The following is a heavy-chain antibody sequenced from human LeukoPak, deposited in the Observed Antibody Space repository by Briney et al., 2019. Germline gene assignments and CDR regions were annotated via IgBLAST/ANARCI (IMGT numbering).Heavy chain of an antibody. CDR1: GYTFTGYY. Sequence: ASVKVTCKASGYTFTGYYMHWVRQAPGQGLEWMGWINPNSGGTNYAQKFQGRVTMTRDTSISTAYMELSRLRSDDTAVYYCARGTTVTNIVVVPAAFDYWGQGTLATVSS. J-gene: IGHJ4*02. CDR3: ARGTTVTNIVVVPAAFDY. CDR2: INPNSGGT. D-gene: IGHD2-2*01. V-gene: IGHV1-2*02.